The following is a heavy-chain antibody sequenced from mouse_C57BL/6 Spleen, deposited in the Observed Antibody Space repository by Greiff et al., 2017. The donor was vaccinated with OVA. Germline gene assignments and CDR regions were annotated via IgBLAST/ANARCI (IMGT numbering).Heavy chain of an antibody. D-gene: IGHD1-1*01. CDR3: TRDNNQLLPFAY. CDR1: GFTFSSYA. J-gene: IGHJ3*01. Sequence: EVHLVESGEGLVKPGGSLKLSCAASGFTFSSYAMSWVRQTPEKRLEWVAYISSGGDYIYYADTVKGRFTISRDNARNTLYLQMSSLKSEDTAMYYCTRDNNQLLPFAYWGQGTLVTVSA. V-gene: IGHV5-9-1*02. CDR2: ISSGGDYI.